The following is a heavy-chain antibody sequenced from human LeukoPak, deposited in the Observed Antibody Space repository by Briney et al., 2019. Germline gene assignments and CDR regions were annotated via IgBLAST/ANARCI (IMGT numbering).Heavy chain of an antibody. J-gene: IGHJ4*02. Sequence: PGESLKISCKGSGYSFTSYWIGWVRQMPAKGLEWMGIIYPGGSDTRYSPSFQGRVTISADKSISTAYLQRSTLKASDTAMYYCARHVPIAVAGEVDYWGQGTLVTVSS. D-gene: IGHD6-19*01. V-gene: IGHV5-51*01. CDR1: GYSFTSYW. CDR3: ARHVPIAVAGEVDY. CDR2: IYPGGSDT.